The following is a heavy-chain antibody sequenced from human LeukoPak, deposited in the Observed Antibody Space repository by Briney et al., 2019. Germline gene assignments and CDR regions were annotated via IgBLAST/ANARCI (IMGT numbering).Heavy chain of an antibody. CDR3: ARSIVGAIPFDY. D-gene: IGHD1-26*01. Sequence: SGPTLVNPTQTLTLTCTLSGFSLSTSGMYLSWIRQPPGKALEWLARIDWDDGKYYRTSLKTRLTISKDTSKNQVVLTMTNMDPVDTATYYCARSIVGAIPFDYWGQGTLVTVSS. V-gene: IGHV2-70*11. CDR2: IDWDDGK. CDR1: GFSLSTSGMY. J-gene: IGHJ4*02.